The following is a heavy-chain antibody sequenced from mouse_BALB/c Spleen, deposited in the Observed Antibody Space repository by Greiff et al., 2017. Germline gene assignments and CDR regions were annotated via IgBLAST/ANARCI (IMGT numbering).Heavy chain of an antibody. V-gene: IGHV1-87*01. CDR1: GYTFTSYW. Sequence: QVHVKQSGAELARPGASVKLSCKASGYTFTSYWMQWVKQRPGQGLEWIGAIYPGDGDTRYTQKFKGKATLTADKSSSTAYMQLSSLASEDSAVYYCARSGDYWGQGTTLTVSS. CDR2: IYPGDGDT. J-gene: IGHJ2*01. D-gene: IGHD3-1*01. CDR3: ARSGDY.